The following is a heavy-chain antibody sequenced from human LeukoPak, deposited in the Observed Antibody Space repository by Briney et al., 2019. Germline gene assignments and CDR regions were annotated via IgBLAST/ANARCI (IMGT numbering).Heavy chain of an antibody. CDR2: ISGDAALT. J-gene: IGHJ4*02. CDR1: GFTFSSYA. D-gene: IGHD2-21*02. Sequence: GGSLRLSCAASGFTFSSYAISWVRQAPGKGLEWVSSISGDAALTYYADSAEGRFTISRDSSKNTLYLQMNSLRADDTAVYYCAKDHGVDWHFDYWGRGTLVTVSS. V-gene: IGHV3-23*01. CDR3: AKDHGVDWHFDY.